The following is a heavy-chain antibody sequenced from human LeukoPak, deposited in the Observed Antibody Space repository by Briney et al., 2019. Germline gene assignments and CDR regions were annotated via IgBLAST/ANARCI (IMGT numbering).Heavy chain of an antibody. CDR1: GGSLSSYF. CDR3: ARQPSSWFTSFDS. Sequence: PSETLSLTCTVSGGSLSSYFWSWIRQPPGKGLXXIAYIYYSGSTNYNPSLKSRVTISVDTSKNQFSLKLSSVTAADTAVYYCARQPSSWFTSFDSWGQGTLVTVSS. D-gene: IGHD6-13*01. V-gene: IGHV4-59*01. J-gene: IGHJ4*02. CDR2: IYYSGST.